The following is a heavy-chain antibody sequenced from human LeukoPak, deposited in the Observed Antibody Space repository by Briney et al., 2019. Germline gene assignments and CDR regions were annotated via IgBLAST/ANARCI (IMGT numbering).Heavy chain of an antibody. CDR2: IYSGGST. V-gene: IGHV3-53*01. CDR3: ARLSGSYYEADY. J-gene: IGHJ4*02. CDR1: GFTVGSSY. D-gene: IGHD1-26*01. Sequence: TGGSLRLSCAASGFTVGSSYMGWVRQAPGKGLEWVSVIYSGGSTYYSDSIKGRFTLSRDNSKNTLYLQMNSLRAEDTAVYYCARLSGSYYEADYWGQGTLVTVSS.